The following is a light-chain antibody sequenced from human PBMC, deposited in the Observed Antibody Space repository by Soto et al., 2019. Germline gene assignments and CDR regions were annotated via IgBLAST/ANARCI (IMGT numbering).Light chain of an antibody. CDR1: SSDVGGYNY. CDR2: EVS. CDR3: SSYAGRNNYVV. J-gene: IGLJ2*01. V-gene: IGLV2-8*01. Sequence: QSALTQPPSASGSPGQSVTISYTGTSSDVGGYNYVSWYQQHPGKAPKLMIYEVSKRPSGVPDRFSGSKSGNTASLTVSGLQAEDEADYYCSSYAGRNNYVVFGGGTQLTVL.